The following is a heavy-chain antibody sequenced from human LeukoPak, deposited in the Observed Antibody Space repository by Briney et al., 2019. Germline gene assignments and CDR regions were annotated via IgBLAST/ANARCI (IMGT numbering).Heavy chain of an antibody. CDR1: GFTFSSYS. V-gene: IGHV3-21*01. Sequence: VGSLRLSCAASGFTFSSYSMNWVRQAPGKGLEWVSSISSSSSYIYYADSVKGRFTISRDNAKNSLYLQMNSLRAEDTAVYYCARNGYSSSWRLDYWGQGTLVTVSS. CDR3: ARNGYSSSWRLDY. D-gene: IGHD6-13*01. CDR2: ISSSSSYI. J-gene: IGHJ4*02.